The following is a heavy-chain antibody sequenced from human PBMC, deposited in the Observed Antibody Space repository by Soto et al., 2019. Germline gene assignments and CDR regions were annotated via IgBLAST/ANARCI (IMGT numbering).Heavy chain of an antibody. Sequence: QVQLVQSGAEVKKPGSSVKVSCKASGGTFSSYAISWVRQAPGQGLEWMGGIIPIFGTADYARKFQGRVTITADEPTSTAYMELSSLRSEDTAVYYCASQLTGDYYYYGMDVWSQGTTVTVSS. D-gene: IGHD7-27*01. V-gene: IGHV1-69*12. CDR1: GGTFSSYA. J-gene: IGHJ6*02. CDR3: ASQLTGDYYYYGMDV. CDR2: IIPIFGTA.